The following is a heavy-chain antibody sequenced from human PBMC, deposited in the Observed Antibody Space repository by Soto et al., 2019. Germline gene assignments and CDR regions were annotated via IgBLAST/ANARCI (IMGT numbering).Heavy chain of an antibody. J-gene: IGHJ4*02. CDR2: IYYTGST. CDR1: GGSINNHY. V-gene: IGHV4-59*11. D-gene: IGHD7-27*01. CDR3: ARSNWYSEY. Sequence: PSETLSLTCTVSGGSINNHYWSWIRQPPGKGLEWICYIYYTGSTNYNPSLKSRVTISVDTSKNQFSLNLTSLTAADTAIYYCARSNWYSEYWGQGTLVTVSS.